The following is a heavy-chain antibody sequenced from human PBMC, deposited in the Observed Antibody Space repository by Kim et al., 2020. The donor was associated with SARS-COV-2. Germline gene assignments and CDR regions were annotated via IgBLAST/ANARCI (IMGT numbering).Heavy chain of an antibody. CDR1: GYTFTSYG. V-gene: IGHV1-18*04. Sequence: ASVKVSCKASGYTFTSYGISWVRQAPGQGLEWMGWISAYNGNTNYAQKLQGRVTMTTDTSTSTAYMELRSLRSDDTAVYYCAREYYYVNYWYFDLWGRGTLVTVSS. D-gene: IGHD3-10*02. CDR3: AREYYYVNYWYFDL. CDR2: ISAYNGNT. J-gene: IGHJ2*01.